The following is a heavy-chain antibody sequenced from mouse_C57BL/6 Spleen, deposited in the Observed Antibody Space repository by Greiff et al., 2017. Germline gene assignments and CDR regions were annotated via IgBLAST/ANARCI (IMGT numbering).Heavy chain of an antibody. CDR3: TYSSGYYAMDY. CDR1: GFNIKDDY. Sequence: VQLKQSGAELVRPGASVKLSCTASGFNIKDDYMHWVKQRPEQGLEWIGWIDPENGDTEYDSKFQGKATITADTSSNTAYLQLSSLTSEDTAVYYCTYSSGYYAMDYWGQGTSVTVSS. CDR2: IDPENGDT. V-gene: IGHV14-4*01. D-gene: IGHD3-2*02. J-gene: IGHJ4*01.